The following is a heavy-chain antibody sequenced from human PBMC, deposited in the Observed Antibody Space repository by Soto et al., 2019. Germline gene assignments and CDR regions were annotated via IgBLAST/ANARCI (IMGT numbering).Heavy chain of an antibody. Sequence: PSETLSLTCTVSGGSIFSRLWSCSRQPPGKGLEWIGYVSHSGSTTHNPSLKSRVTISLDTSQNQVSLQLRSVTAADTAVYYCAREGPLSGDAFDIWGRGTKVTVSS. J-gene: IGHJ3*02. V-gene: IGHV4-59*11. CDR1: GGSIFSRL. D-gene: IGHD3-16*01. CDR3: AREGPLSGDAFDI. CDR2: VSHSGST.